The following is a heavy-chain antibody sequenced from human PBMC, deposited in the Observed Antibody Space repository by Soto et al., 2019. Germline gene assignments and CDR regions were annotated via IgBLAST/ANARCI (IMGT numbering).Heavy chain of an antibody. CDR3: ARDLGYCSGGRCYSYYYGMDV. D-gene: IGHD2-15*01. V-gene: IGHV3-11*06. CDR1: GFSFSDYY. J-gene: IGHJ6*02. Sequence: QVQLVESGGGLVKSGGSLRLSCAASGFSFSDYYMSWIRQAPGKGLEWVSHTSSSSSYTNYADSVKGRFTMSRDNAKKSLYLQMNSLRAEDTAVYYCARDLGYCSGGRCYSYYYGMDVWGQGTTVTVSS. CDR2: TSSSSSYT.